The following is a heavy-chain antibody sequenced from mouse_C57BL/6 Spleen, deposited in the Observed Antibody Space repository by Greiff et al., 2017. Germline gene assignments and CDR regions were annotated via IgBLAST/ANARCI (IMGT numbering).Heavy chain of an antibody. CDR1: GFTFSSYG. Sequence: EVNVVESGGDLVKPGGSLKLSCAASGFTFSSYGMSWVRQTPDKRLEWVATISSGGSYTYYPDSVKGRFTISRDNAKNTLYLQMSSLKSEDTAMYYCARGSREGHYYAMDYWGQGTSVTVSS. CDR2: ISSGGSYT. D-gene: IGHD1-1*01. CDR3: ARGSREGHYYAMDY. J-gene: IGHJ4*01. V-gene: IGHV5-6*02.